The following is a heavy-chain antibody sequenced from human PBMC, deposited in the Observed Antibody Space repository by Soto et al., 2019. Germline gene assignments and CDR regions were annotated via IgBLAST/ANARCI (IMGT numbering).Heavy chain of an antibody. Sequence: PSETLSLTCAVYGGSFSGYYWSWIRQPPGKGLEWIGEINHSGSTNYNPSPKSRVTISVDTSKNQFSLKLSSVTAADTAVYYCARASRWRYCSGGSCLTHYYYYMDVWGKGTTVTGSS. CDR3: ARASRWRYCSGGSCLTHYYYYMDV. CDR1: GGSFSGYY. V-gene: IGHV4-34*01. D-gene: IGHD2-15*01. J-gene: IGHJ6*03. CDR2: INHSGST.